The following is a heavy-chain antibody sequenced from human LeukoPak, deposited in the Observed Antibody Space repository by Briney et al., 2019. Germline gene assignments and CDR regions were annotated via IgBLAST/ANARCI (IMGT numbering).Heavy chain of an antibody. CDR1: GGTFSSYA. Sequence: SVTVSCTASGGTFSSYAISWVRQAPGQGLEWMGGIIPIFGTANYAQKFQGRVTITADESTSTAYMELSSLRSEDTAVYYCASNEDIVVVPAADLYYYYYGMDVWGQGTTVTVSS. V-gene: IGHV1-69*13. D-gene: IGHD2-2*01. J-gene: IGHJ6*02. CDR3: ASNEDIVVVPAADLYYYYYGMDV. CDR2: IIPIFGTA.